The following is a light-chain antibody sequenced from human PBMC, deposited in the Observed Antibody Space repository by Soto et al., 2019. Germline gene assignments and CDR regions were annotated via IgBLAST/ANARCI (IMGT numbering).Light chain of an antibody. Sequence: QSALTQPASVSGSPGQSITISCTGTSSDIGSYDLVSWYQQYPGNAPKLLIYETSERPSEVSHRFSGSKSGNTASLTISGLQADDEAYYDVFSHADSDTRVFGGGTKLTVL. J-gene: IGLJ3*02. CDR1: SSDIGSYDL. CDR2: ETS. V-gene: IGLV2-23*01. CDR3: FSHADSDTRV.